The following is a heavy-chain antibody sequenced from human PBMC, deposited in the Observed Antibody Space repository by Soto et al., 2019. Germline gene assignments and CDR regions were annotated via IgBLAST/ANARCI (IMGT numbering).Heavy chain of an antibody. V-gene: IGHV1-18*04. Sequence: GASVKVSCKAPGYTFTSYGISWVRQAPGQGLEWMGWISAYNGNTNYAQKLQGRVTMTTDTSTSTAYMELRSLRSDDTAVYYCARRSYDSSCPYLDAFDLWGQGTMATVSS. CDR1: GYTFTSYG. J-gene: IGHJ3*01. D-gene: IGHD3-22*01. CDR3: ARRSYDSSCPYLDAFDL. CDR2: ISAYNGNT.